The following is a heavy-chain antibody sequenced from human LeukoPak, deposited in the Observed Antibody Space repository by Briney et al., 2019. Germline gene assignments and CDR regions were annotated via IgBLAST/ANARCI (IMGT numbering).Heavy chain of an antibody. J-gene: IGHJ3*02. CDR1: GGSISNHY. CDR3: ARRSARANYYDNPSAFDI. Sequence: PSETLSLTCTVSGGSISNHYWTWIRQPPGKGLEWIGYIFSSGSTTHNPSLKSRLTISVDTSKNRFSLKLSSVTAADTAVYYCARRSARANYYDNPSAFDIWGQGTMVTVSS. CDR2: IFSSGST. D-gene: IGHD3-22*01. V-gene: IGHV4-59*11.